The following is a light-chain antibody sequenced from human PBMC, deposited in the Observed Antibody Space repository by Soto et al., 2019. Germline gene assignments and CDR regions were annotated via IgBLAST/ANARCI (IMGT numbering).Light chain of an antibody. V-gene: IGKV1-5*03. CDR3: QQYSRNPLT. CDR1: QSVSSW. CDR2: KAS. J-gene: IGKJ4*01. Sequence: DLQMTQSPSTLSASVGDRVTITCRASQSVSSWLAWYQQKPGEVPKLLIYKASSLESGVPSRFSGSGSGTEFPLTISSLQPDDFVTYYCQQYSRNPLTFGGGTKVEI.